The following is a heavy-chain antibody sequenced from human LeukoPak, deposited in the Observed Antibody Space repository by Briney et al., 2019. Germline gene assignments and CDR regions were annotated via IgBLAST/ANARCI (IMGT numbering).Heavy chain of an antibody. Sequence: GGSLRLSCAASGFTFSSYAMSWVRQAPGKGLEWVSGIHGGGGGTYYADSVKGRFTISRDNSKNTLSLQMNSLRAEDTAVYYCAKMGSGWLDHFDFWGQGSLVTVSS. J-gene: IGHJ4*01. CDR3: AKMGSGWLDHFDF. CDR2: IHGGGGGT. V-gene: IGHV3-23*01. CDR1: GFTFSSYA. D-gene: IGHD6-19*01.